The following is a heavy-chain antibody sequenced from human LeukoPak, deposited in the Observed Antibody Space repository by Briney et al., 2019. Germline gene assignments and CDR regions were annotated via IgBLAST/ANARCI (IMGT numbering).Heavy chain of an antibody. V-gene: IGHV1-18*01. Sequence: ASVEVSCKASGYTFTSYGVSWVRQAPGQGLEWMGWISGSNGNTNYAQKLQGRVTMTTDTSTSTAYMELRSLRSDDTAVYYCARPDCSGDCPWGQGTLVTVSS. CDR1: GYTFTSYG. J-gene: IGHJ5*02. CDR2: ISGSNGNT. D-gene: IGHD2-21*02. CDR3: ARPDCSGDCP.